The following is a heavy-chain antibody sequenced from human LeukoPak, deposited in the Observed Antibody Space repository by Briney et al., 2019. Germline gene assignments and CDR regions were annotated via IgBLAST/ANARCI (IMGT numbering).Heavy chain of an antibody. D-gene: IGHD1-1*01. CDR3: KSGGAAPGSFDY. J-gene: IGHJ4*02. V-gene: IGHV3-7*01. CDR2: IKQDGSEK. CDR1: GFTFSSYW. Sequence: GGSLRLSCEVSGFTFSSYWMSWVRQAPGKGLEWVANIKQDGSEKYYVDSVKGRFTISRDNAKNSLYLQLNSLRVEDTAVYYCKSGGAAPGSFDYWGQGTLVTVSP.